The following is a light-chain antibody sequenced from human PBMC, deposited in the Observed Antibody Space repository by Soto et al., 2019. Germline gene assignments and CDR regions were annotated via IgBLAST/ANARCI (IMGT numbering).Light chain of an antibody. CDR2: DVY. V-gene: IGLV2-14*03. J-gene: IGLJ1*01. CDR3: CSYAGSSTFV. CDR1: RTDVDGYDY. Sequence: QSALTQPASVSGSPGQSIAISCTGVRTDVDGYDYVSWYQQHPGQAPQLIIYDVYNRPSGVSHRFSGSRSGDTASLTISGLQAEDEADYYCCSYAGSSTFVFGTGTKSPS.